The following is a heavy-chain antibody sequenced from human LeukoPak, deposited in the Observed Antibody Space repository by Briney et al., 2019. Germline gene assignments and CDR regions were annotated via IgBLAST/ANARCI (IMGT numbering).Heavy chain of an antibody. Sequence: GGSLRLSCAASGFTFSDYYMSWIRQAPGEGLEWVSYISSSGSTIYYADSVKGRFTISRDNAKNSLYLQMSSLRAEDTAVYYCARDLGNRITIPIGAFDIWGQGTMVTVSS. D-gene: IGHD3-10*01. J-gene: IGHJ3*02. CDR1: GFTFSDYY. V-gene: IGHV3-11*01. CDR3: ARDLGNRITIPIGAFDI. CDR2: ISSSGSTI.